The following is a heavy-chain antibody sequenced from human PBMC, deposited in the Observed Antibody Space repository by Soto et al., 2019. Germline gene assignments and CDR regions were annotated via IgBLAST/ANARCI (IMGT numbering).Heavy chain of an antibody. Sequence: PSETLALTCTVAGGSISSGGYDWSWIRQHPGKGLEWIGYIYYSGSTYYNPSLKSRVTISVDTSKNQFSLKLSSVTAADTAVYYCARVYDSSCPDYWGQGTLVTVSS. V-gene: IGHV4-31*03. CDR3: ARVYDSSCPDY. CDR2: IYYSGST. CDR1: GGSISSGGYD. D-gene: IGHD6-13*01. J-gene: IGHJ4*02.